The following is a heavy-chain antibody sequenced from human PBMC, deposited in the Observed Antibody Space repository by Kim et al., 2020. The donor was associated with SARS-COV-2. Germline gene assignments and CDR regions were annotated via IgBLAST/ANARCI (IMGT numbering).Heavy chain of an antibody. D-gene: IGHD6-19*01. J-gene: IGHJ4*02. CDR3: ARGGVGSGSGWYGPFDY. V-gene: IGHV1-2*04. Sequence: ASVKVSCKASGYTFTGYYMHWVRQAPGQGLEWMGWINPNSGGTNYAQKFQGWVTMTRDTSISTAYMELSRLRSDDTAVYYCARGGVGSGSGWYGPFDYWGQGTLVTVSS. CDR2: INPNSGGT. CDR1: GYTFTGYY.